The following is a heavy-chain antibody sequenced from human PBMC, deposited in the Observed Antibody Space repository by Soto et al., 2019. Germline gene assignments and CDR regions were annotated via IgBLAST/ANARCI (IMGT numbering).Heavy chain of an antibody. CDR2: IWNDGSTK. CDR3: ASVFRWYSSTSSQIPGIDY. D-gene: IGHD6-13*01. V-gene: IGHV3-33*01. CDR1: GFTFSRYG. Sequence: GESLSLSCAASGFTFSRYGMHWGRLAPGKGLEWVAVIWNDGSTKYYADSVKCRFTLSRDNSQNALYLQMNSLRGENTAVDYGASVFRWYSSTSSQIPGIDYWGQGTLVTVSS. J-gene: IGHJ4*02.